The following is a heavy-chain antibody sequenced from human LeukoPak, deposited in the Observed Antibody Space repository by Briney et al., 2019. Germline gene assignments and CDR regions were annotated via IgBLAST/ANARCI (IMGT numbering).Heavy chain of an antibody. Sequence: PSETLSLTCTVSGYSISSGYYWGWIRQPPGKGLEWIGRIYTSGSTNYNPSLKSRVTISVDTSKNQFSLKLSSVTAADTAVYYCATLYRVSRAFDIWGQGTMVTVSS. CDR2: IYTSGST. J-gene: IGHJ3*02. CDR3: ATLYRVSRAFDI. V-gene: IGHV4-38-2*02. CDR1: GYSISSGYY. D-gene: IGHD4-11*01.